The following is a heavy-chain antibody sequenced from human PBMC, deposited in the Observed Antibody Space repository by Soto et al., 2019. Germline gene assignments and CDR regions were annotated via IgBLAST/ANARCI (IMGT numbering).Heavy chain of an antibody. CDR3: ARDGEVDIVVVVAATGGPAYYFDY. V-gene: IGHV3-30-3*01. D-gene: IGHD2-15*01. Sequence: GGSLRLSCAASGFTFSSYAMHWVRQAPGKGLEWVAVISYDGSNKYYADSVKGRFTISRDNSKNTLYLQMNSLRAEDTAVYYCARDGEVDIVVVVAATGGPAYYFDYWGQGTLVTVSS. J-gene: IGHJ4*02. CDR2: ISYDGSNK. CDR1: GFTFSSYA.